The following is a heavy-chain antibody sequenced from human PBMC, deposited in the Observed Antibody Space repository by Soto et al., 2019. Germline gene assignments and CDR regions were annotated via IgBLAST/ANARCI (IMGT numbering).Heavy chain of an antibody. V-gene: IGHV4-61*01. CDR3: MRSHGAY. J-gene: IGHJ4*02. CDR2: LSYSGTA. CDR1: GGSFSSGPYH. Sequence: QVQLQESGPGLVKTSETLSLTCTVSGGSFSSGPYHWNWVRQPPGKGLEWIGHLSYSGTANYSPSLRGRVTMATDTSKNQFSLRLTSVTAADTAVYYCMRSHGAYWGQGTLVTVSP. D-gene: IGHD2-8*01.